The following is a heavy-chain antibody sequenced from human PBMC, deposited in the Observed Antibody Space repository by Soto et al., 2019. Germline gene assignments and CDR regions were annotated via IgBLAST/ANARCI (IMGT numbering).Heavy chain of an antibody. CDR2: VSHDGSNK. CDR3: ARVSIAVAGIAYYFDY. CDR1: GFSFSSCA. J-gene: IGHJ4*02. V-gene: IGHV3-30-3*01. Sequence: QVQLVESGGGVVQPGRSLRLSCAASGFSFSSCAMHWVRQAPGKGLEWVAVVSHDGSNKYYADSVKGRVTISRDNSINPVYLQMNSLRAEDTAVYYCARVSIAVAGIAYYFDYWVQGTLVTVSS. D-gene: IGHD6-19*01.